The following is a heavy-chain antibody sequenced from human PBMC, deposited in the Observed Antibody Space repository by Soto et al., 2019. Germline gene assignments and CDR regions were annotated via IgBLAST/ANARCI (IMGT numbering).Heavy chain of an antibody. CDR1: GGTFSSYA. D-gene: IGHD3-3*01. CDR3: ASGDYDFWSGPGGGMDV. CDR2: IIPIFGTA. Sequence: QVQLVQSGAEVKKPGSSVKVSCKASGGTFSSYAISWVRQAPGQGLEWMGGIIPIFGTANYAQKFQGRVPSTAAESPSTPSMALRSLRSADPAVSSCASGDYDFWSGPGGGMDVWGQGTTVTVSS. V-gene: IGHV1-69*12. J-gene: IGHJ6*02.